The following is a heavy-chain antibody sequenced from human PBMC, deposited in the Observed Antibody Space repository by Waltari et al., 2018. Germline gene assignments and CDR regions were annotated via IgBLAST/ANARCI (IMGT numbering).Heavy chain of an antibody. Sequence: QVQLVQSGAEVKKPGSSVKVSCRASGGTFGRFALSWVRQAPGQGLEWMGGIIPICGTPNYAQRFQGRLTITADERTSTVCMELTSLTSDDTAIYFCARREIGGPLDPWGQGTLVTVSS. CDR2: IIPICGTP. CDR1: GGTFGRFA. V-gene: IGHV1-69*12. D-gene: IGHD1-1*01. J-gene: IGHJ5*02. CDR3: ARREIGGPLDP.